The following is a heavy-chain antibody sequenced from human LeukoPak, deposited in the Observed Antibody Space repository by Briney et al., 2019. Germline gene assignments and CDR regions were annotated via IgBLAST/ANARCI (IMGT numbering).Heavy chain of an antibody. CDR3: AKDGGLWVSAHWGDS. J-gene: IGHJ4*02. D-gene: IGHD7-27*01. V-gene: IGHV3-23*01. CDR2: ITTSDGNT. Sequence: GGSLRLSCAASGFTFSSYWMHWVRQAPGKGLEWVSTITTSDGNTYYADSVKGRFTVSRDNSKNTLFLQMNSLRAEDTAVYYCAKDGGLWVSAHWGDSWGRGTLVTVSS. CDR1: GFTFSSYW.